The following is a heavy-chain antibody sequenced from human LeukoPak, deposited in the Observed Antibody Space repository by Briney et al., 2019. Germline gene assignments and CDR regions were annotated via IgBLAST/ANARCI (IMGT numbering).Heavy chain of an antibody. CDR3: ARGVAATNWFDP. Sequence: SETLSLTCTVSGVSISSYYWSWIRQPPGKGLEWIGHIYYSGSTNYNPSLKSRVTISVDTSNNQFSLKQSSVTAAATAVYYCARGVAATNWFDPWGQGTLVTVSS. CDR1: GVSISSYY. D-gene: IGHD6-13*01. J-gene: IGHJ5*02. V-gene: IGHV4-59*01. CDR2: IYYSGST.